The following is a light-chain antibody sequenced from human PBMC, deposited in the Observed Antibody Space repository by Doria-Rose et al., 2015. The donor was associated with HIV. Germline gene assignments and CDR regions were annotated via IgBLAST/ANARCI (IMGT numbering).Light chain of an antibody. CDR1: QTVSTY. V-gene: IGKV1-39*01. CDR2: AAS. J-gene: IGKJ1*01. Sequence: QSPSSLSASIGGRVTITCRASQTVSTYLNWFQQEPGKAPKLLIYAASRLQSGIPSRFSGSGSGTDFTLTISGLQPGDFATYYCQQTYSSPPWTFGQGTKVEMK. CDR3: QQTYSSPPWT.